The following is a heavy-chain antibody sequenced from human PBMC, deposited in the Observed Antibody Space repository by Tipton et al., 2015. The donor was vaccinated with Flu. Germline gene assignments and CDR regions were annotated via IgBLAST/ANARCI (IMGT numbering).Heavy chain of an antibody. J-gene: IGHJ5*02. CDR2: IFHTGST. D-gene: IGHD4-11*01. Sequence: TLSLTCTISGHSISSDYYWGWIRQSPGKGLEWIGNIFHTGSTYHNPSLKSRATISVDSSRNRFSLKVKSVTAADTAVYYCARRHYSNYVSEPKNWFDLWGQGTLVTVSS. V-gene: IGHV4-38-2*02. CDR1: GHSISSDYY. CDR3: ARRHYSNYVSEPKNWFDL.